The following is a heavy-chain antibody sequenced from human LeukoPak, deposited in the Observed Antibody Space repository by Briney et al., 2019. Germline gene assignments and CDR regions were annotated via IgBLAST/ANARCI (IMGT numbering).Heavy chain of an antibody. J-gene: IGHJ4*02. Sequence: KPSETLSLTYAVEGGAFNDYYWSWVRQSPEKGLEWIAEINQGGSTIYNPSLKNRVTMSIDTTRKHISLQLASLTAADTAVYFCARRGIWIQWNFEYWGQGVLVTVSS. CDR3: ARRGIWIQWNFEY. D-gene: IGHD5-12*01. V-gene: IGHV4-34*01. CDR2: INQGGST. CDR1: GGAFNDYY.